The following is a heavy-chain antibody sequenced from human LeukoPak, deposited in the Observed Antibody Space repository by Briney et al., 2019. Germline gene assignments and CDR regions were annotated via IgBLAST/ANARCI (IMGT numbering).Heavy chain of an antibody. J-gene: IGHJ4*02. CDR1: GGSMSSSSYY. V-gene: IGHV4-39*01. CDR2: IYYRGST. Sequence: SETLSLTCTVSGGSMSSSSYYWGWIRQPPGKGLEWIGSIYYRGSTYYNPSLKSRVTISVDTSKNQFSLKLSSVTAADTAVYYCARLVGSSWYHEVLLGRDYWGQGTLVTVSS. D-gene: IGHD6-13*01. CDR3: ARLVGSSWYHEVLLGRDY.